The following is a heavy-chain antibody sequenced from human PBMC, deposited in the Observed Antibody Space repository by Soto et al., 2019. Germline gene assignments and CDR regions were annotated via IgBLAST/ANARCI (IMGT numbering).Heavy chain of an antibody. CDR1: GFTFSSYG. CDR2: MSNDGSNK. CDR3: AKDQPPRGYYDSSGGLDY. D-gene: IGHD3-22*01. Sequence: GGSLRLSCAASGFTFSSYGMHWVRQAPGKGLEWVAVMSNDGSNKDYADSVKGRFTIFRDNSMNTLFLHMNSLRPEDTAVYYCAKDQPPRGYYDSSGGLDYWGQGTLVTVSS. V-gene: IGHV3-30*18. J-gene: IGHJ4*02.